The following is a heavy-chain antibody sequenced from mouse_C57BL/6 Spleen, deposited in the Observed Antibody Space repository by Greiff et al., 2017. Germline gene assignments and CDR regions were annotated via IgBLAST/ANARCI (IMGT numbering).Heavy chain of an antibody. J-gene: IGHJ3*01. Sequence: VKLVESGAELVKPGASVKISCKASGYAFSSYWMNWVKQRPGKGLEWIGQIYPGDGDTNYNGKFKGKATLTADKSSSTAYMQLSSLTSEDSAVYFCARNGDDYSWFAYWGQGTLVTVSA. V-gene: IGHV1-80*01. D-gene: IGHD2-4*01. CDR3: ARNGDDYSWFAY. CDR2: IYPGDGDT. CDR1: GYAFSSYW.